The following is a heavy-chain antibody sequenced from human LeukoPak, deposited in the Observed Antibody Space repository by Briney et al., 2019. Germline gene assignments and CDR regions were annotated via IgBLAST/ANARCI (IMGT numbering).Heavy chain of an antibody. CDR3: ARLHYYSSGSYYYYYYMDV. CDR1: GYTFSNYW. Sequence: GESLKISCKGSGYTFSNYWIGWVRQMSGKGLEWMGIIYPSDSDTRYSPSFQGQVTISADKSISTAYLQWSSLKASDTAMYYCARLHYYSSGSYYYYYYMDVWGKGTTVTVSS. V-gene: IGHV5-51*01. CDR2: IYPSDSDT. J-gene: IGHJ6*03. D-gene: IGHD3-10*01.